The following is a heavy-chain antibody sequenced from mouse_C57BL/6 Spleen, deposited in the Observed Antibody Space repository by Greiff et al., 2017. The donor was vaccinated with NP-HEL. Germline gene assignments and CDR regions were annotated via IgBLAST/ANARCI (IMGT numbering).Heavy chain of an antibody. J-gene: IGHJ3*01. D-gene: IGHD2-3*01. Sequence: DVKLQESGPGLVKPSQSLSLTCSVTGYSITSGYYWNWIRQFPGNKLEWMGYISYDGSNNYNPSLKNRISITRDTSKNQFFLKLNSVTTEDTATYYCAREGDGYYTWFAYWGQGTLVTVSA. CDR3: AREGDGYYTWFAY. CDR1: GYSITSGYY. CDR2: ISYDGSN. V-gene: IGHV3-6*01.